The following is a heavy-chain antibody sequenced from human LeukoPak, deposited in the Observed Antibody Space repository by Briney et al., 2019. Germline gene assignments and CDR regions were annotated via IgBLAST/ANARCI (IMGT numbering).Heavy chain of an antibody. V-gene: IGHV5-51*01. CDR3: ARRNSYYYGSSGYLLGGWFDP. CDR1: GYRFTNYW. Sequence: GESLKISCKGSGYRFTNYWIGRARQLPGKGLQCLGLLYPAESDTKYSPSFQGQVTISADKSISTAYLQWSSLKASDTAMYYCARRNSYYYGSSGYLLGGWFDPWGQGTLVTVSS. D-gene: IGHD3-22*01. CDR2: LYPAESDT. J-gene: IGHJ5*02.